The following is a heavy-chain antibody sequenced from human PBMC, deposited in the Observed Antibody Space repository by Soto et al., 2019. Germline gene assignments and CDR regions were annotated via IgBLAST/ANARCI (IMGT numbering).Heavy chain of an antibody. J-gene: IGHJ4*02. CDR3: ARLSGGGGRVY. D-gene: IGHD3-16*01. Sequence: QVQLVQSGAEVKKPGSSVKVSCKASGGTFSSYTISWVRQAPGQGLEWMGRIIPILGIANYAQKFQGRVTITADKATSTAYMELSSLRSEDTAVYYCARLSGGGGRVYWGQGTLVTVSS. CDR1: GGTFSSYT. V-gene: IGHV1-69*02. CDR2: IIPILGIA.